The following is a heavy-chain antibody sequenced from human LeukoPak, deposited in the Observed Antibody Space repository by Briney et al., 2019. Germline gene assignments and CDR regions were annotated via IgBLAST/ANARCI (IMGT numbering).Heavy chain of an antibody. J-gene: IGHJ3*02. V-gene: IGHV3-48*01. CDR2: ISSSSSPI. CDR3: ARGGVPAALDAFDM. Sequence: AGGSLRLSCAASGFTFSTYSMNWVRQAPGKGLEWVSYISSSSSPIYYADSVKGRFTISRDNAKNSLYLQMNSLRAEDTAVYYCARGGVPAALDAFDMWGQGTMVTVSS. CDR1: GFTFSTYS. D-gene: IGHD2-2*01.